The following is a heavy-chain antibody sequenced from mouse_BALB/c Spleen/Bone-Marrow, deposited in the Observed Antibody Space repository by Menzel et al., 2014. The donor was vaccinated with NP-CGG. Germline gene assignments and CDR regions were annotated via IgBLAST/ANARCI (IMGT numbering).Heavy chain of an antibody. CDR1: GFTFSSYA. D-gene: IGHD2-1*01. V-gene: IGHV5-9-4*01. J-gene: IGHJ1*01. CDR2: ISSGGSYT. CDR3: ARGNGTYGWYFDV. Sequence: DVKLVESGGGLVKPGGSLKLSCAASGFTFSSYAMSWVRQSPEKRLEWVAEISSGGSYTYYSDTVTGRFTISRDNVKNTLYLEMSSLRSEDTAMYHCARGNGTYGWYFDVWGAGTTVTVSS.